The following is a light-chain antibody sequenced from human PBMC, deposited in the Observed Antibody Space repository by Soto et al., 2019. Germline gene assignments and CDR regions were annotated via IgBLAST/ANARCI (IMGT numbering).Light chain of an antibody. CDR3: QEYIQWPPGM. CDR1: QSVSSK. J-gene: IGKJ1*01. CDR2: SAS. V-gene: IGKV3-15*01. Sequence: EIVMTQSPATLSLSPGPRAPLSCRASQSVSSKLAWYQQRPGQAPRLLIYSASTRATGIPARFSGSGSGTEFTLTISSLQSEDFAVYYCQEYIQWPPGMFGPGTKVDIK.